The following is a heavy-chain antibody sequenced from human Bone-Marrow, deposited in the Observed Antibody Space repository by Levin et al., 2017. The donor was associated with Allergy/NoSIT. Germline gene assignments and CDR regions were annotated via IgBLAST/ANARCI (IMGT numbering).Heavy chain of an antibody. D-gene: IGHD5-12*01. CDR3: IRDISDYSGHNWFDP. CDR2: IKSDGNST. V-gene: IGHV3-74*01. Sequence: GESLKISCAASGFTFSSYWMHWVRQAPGKGLVWVSRIKSDGNSTTYADSVKGRFTISRDNAKNTLYLQMNSLRAEDTAVYYCIRDISDYSGHNWFDPWGQGTLVTVSS. CDR1: GFTFSSYW. J-gene: IGHJ5*02.